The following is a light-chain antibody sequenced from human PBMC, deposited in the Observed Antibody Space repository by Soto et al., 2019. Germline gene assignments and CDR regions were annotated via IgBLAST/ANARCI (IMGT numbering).Light chain of an antibody. Sequence: QSVLTQPASVSGSPGQSITISCTGTSSDIGGYNWVSWYQQHPGKAPKLIIFEVSYRPSGVSNRFSGSKSGNTASLTISGLQAEDEADYYCCSFTTTTWVFGGGTRSPS. CDR1: SSDIGGYNW. CDR3: CSFTTTTWV. J-gene: IGLJ3*02. CDR2: EVS. V-gene: IGLV2-14*01.